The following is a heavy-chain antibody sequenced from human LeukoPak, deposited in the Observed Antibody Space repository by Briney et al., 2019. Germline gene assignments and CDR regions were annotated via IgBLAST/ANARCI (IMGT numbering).Heavy chain of an antibody. J-gene: IGHJ4*02. D-gene: IGHD3-9*01. V-gene: IGHV3-30-3*01. CDR3: ARGGSRSDIMTWDY. Sequence: GGSLRLSCAASGFTFSSYAMHWVRQAPGKGLEWVAVISYDGSNKYYADSVKGRFTISRDNSKNTLYLQMNSLRAEDTAVYYCARGGSRSDIMTWDYWGQGTLVTVSS. CDR1: GFTFSSYA. CDR2: ISYDGSNK.